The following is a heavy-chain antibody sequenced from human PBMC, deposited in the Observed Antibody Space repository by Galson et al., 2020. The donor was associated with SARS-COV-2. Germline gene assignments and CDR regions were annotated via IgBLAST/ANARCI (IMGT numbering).Heavy chain of an antibody. CDR2: ISSSSSTI. J-gene: IGHJ6*03. CDR1: GFTFSSYS. Sequence: GGSLRLSCAASGFTFSSYSMNWVRQAPGKGLEWVSYISSSSSTIYYADSVKGRFTISRDNAKNSLYLQMNSLRAEDTAVYYCARRTGTTESFGHPTIPYYYYMDVWGKGTTVTVSS. V-gene: IGHV3-48*04. CDR3: ARRTGTTESFGHPTIPYYYYMDV. D-gene: IGHD1-7*01.